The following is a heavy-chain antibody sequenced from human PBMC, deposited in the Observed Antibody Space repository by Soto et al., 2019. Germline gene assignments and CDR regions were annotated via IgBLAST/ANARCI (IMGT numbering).Heavy chain of an antibody. D-gene: IGHD3-3*01. Sequence: GASVKVSCKASGYTFTSYAMQWVRQAPGQRLEWMGWINAGNGNTKYSQKFQGRVTITRDTSASTAYMELSSLRSEDTAVYYCAATYYDFWSGYYSPYYYGMDVWGQGTTVTSP. CDR1: GYTFTSYA. CDR2: INAGNGNT. CDR3: AATYYDFWSGYYSPYYYGMDV. J-gene: IGHJ6*02. V-gene: IGHV1-3*01.